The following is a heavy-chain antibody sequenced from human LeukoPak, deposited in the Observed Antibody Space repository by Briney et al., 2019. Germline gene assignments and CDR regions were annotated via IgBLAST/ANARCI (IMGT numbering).Heavy chain of an antibody. Sequence: ASVKLSCKSSGYTFDSFGFSWVRQAAGEGLEWMGWISAYNGNTRFAQKFQGRVTMTSDTSTRTVYMDLSSLRSEDTAVYYCARSMSGGLGFCQSWGQGTLVAVSS. CDR3: ARSMSGGLGFCQS. J-gene: IGHJ1*01. CDR1: GYTFDSFG. V-gene: IGHV1-18*01. CDR2: ISAYNGNT. D-gene: IGHD2-15*01.